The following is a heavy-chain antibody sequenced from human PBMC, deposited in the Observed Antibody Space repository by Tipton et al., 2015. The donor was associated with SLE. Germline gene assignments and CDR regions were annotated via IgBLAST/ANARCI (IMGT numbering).Heavy chain of an antibody. CDR1: GGSISCVTYY. J-gene: IGHJ5*02. Sequence: LRLSCTVSGGSISCVTYYWTWFRQHPGKGLEWIGYIYFTGRTYCNPSLKSRLTISLDTSKNQFSLKMSSVTAADTAVYYCARVKDYHLWVDPWGQGTLVTVSS. CDR2: IYFTGRT. CDR3: ARVKDYHLWVDP. V-gene: IGHV4-31*03. D-gene: IGHD4-11*01.